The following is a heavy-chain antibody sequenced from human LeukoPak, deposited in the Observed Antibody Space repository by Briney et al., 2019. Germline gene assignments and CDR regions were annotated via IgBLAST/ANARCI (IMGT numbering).Heavy chain of an antibody. Sequence: PGGSLRLSCAASGFTFSDYYMSWIRQAPGKGLEWVSYISNSGSTIYYADSVKGRFTNPRDNSKNSLYLQMNSLRAEDTAVYYCARGASVVVMTANDAFDIWGQGTVVTVSS. D-gene: IGHD2-21*02. CDR1: GFTFSDYY. V-gene: IGHV3-11*01. CDR2: ISNSGSTI. CDR3: ARGASVVVMTANDAFDI. J-gene: IGHJ3*02.